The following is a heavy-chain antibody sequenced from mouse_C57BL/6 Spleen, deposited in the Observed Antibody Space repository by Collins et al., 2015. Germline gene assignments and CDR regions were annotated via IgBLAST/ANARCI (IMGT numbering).Heavy chain of an antibody. D-gene: IGHD2-4*01. CDR1: GYSITSGYY. V-gene: IGHV3-6*02. J-gene: IGHJ1*01. CDR3: ARAHDYDSGYWYFDV. CDR2: ISYDGSN. Sequence: DVQLQESGPGLVKPSQSLSLTCSVTGYSITSGYYWNWIRQFPGNKLEWMGYISYDGSNNYNPSLKNRISITRDTSKNQFFLKLNSVTTEDTATYYCARAHDYDSGYWYFDVWGAGTTVTVSS.